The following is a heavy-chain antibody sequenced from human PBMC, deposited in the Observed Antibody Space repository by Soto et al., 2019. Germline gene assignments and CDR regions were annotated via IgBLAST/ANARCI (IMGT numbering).Heavy chain of an antibody. Sequence: QVHLQESGPGLVKPSETLSLTCTVSGGSISNYYWSWIRQPPGGGLEWIGYISYSGSTNYNPALKSRLTISVGTSRKEFSLRLTSVTAADSAVYYCARDPGGRFDSWGQGTLVTVSS. D-gene: IGHD1-26*01. CDR3: ARDPGGRFDS. J-gene: IGHJ4*02. CDR2: ISYSGST. CDR1: GGSISNYY. V-gene: IGHV4-59*01.